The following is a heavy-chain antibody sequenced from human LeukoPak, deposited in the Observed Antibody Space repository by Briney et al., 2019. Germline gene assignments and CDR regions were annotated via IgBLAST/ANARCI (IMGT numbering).Heavy chain of an antibody. J-gene: IGHJ4*02. CDR3: AKGGYSSSDFDY. CDR1: GFTFSSYS. D-gene: IGHD6-6*01. V-gene: IGHV3-21*01. CDR2: ISSSSSYI. Sequence: GGSLRLSCAASGFTFSSYSMNWVRHAPGEGLEWVSSISSSSSYIYYADSVKGRFTISRDNAKNSLSLQMNSLRAEDTAVYYCAKGGYSSSDFDYCGQGTLVTVSS.